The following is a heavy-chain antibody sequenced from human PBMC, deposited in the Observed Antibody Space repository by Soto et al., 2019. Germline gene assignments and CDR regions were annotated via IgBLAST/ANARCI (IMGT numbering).Heavy chain of an antibody. CDR2: ISYDGSNK. V-gene: IGHV3-30*18. D-gene: IGHD5-12*01. Sequence: GGSLRLSCAASGFTFSSYGMHWVRQAPGKGLEWVAVISYDGSNKYYADSVKGRFTISRDNSKNTLYLQMNSLRAEDTAVYYCAKGGPMATIGGTIDYWGQGTLVTVSS. J-gene: IGHJ4*02. CDR1: GFTFSSYG. CDR3: AKGGPMATIGGTIDY.